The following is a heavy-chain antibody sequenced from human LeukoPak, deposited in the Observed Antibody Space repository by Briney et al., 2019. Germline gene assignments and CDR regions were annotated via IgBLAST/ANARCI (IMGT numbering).Heavy chain of an antibody. CDR1: GFTFSSYW. V-gene: IGHV3-74*01. D-gene: IGHD5-18*01. CDR3: AKDSWIQGKVDYFDY. Sequence: PGGSLRLSCAASGFTFSSYWMHWVRQAPGKGLVWVSRINSDGSSTSYADSVKGRFTISRDNAKNTLYLQMNSLRAEDTAVYYCAKDSWIQGKVDYFDYWGQGTLVTVSS. CDR2: INSDGSST. J-gene: IGHJ4*02.